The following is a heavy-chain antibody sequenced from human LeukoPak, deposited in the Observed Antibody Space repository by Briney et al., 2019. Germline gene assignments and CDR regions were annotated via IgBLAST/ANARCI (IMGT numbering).Heavy chain of an antibody. CDR3: ARQGTLYGDYYYYGMDV. D-gene: IGHD4-17*01. CDR2: INTNTGNP. V-gene: IGHV7-4-1*01. J-gene: IGHJ6*04. CDR1: GYTFTSYA. Sequence: SVKVSCKASGYTFTSYAMNWVRQAPGQGLEWRGWINTNTGNPTYAQGFTGRFVFSLDTSVSTAYLQICSLKAEDTAVYYCARQGTLYGDYYYYGMDVWGKGTTVTVSS.